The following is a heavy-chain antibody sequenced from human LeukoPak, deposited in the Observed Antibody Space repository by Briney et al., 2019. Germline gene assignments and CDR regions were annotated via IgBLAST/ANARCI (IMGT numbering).Heavy chain of an antibody. J-gene: IGHJ4*02. CDR2: INPSGGST. Sequence: ASVKVSCKASGYTFTSYYMHWVRQAPGQGLEWMGIINPSGGSTSYAQKFQGRVTMTRDMSTSTVYMELSSLRSEDTAVYYCARIWGSYPGGDYWGQGTLVTVSS. V-gene: IGHV1-46*01. D-gene: IGHD3-16*01. CDR3: ARIWGSYPGGDY. CDR1: GYTFTSYY.